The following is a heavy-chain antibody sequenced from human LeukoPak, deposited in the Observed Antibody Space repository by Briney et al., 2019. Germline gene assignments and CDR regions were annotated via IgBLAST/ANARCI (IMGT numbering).Heavy chain of an antibody. D-gene: IGHD2-21*02. Sequence: PSGTLSLTCTVSGGSIRSYYWNWIRQPPGKGLEWIGYIYDSGTTNYNPSLKGRVTMSVDSSKNQFSLKLTSVTAADTAVYYCARSVVVTATLRYHYGMDVWGQGTTVTVSS. CDR2: IYDSGTT. CDR3: ARSVVVTATLRYHYGMDV. J-gene: IGHJ6*02. CDR1: GGSIRSYY. V-gene: IGHV4-59*01.